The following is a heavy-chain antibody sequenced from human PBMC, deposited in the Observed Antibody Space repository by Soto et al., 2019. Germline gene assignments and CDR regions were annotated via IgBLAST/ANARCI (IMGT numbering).Heavy chain of an antibody. CDR2: ISDYGANT. J-gene: IGHJ4*02. CDR1: GF. D-gene: IGHD3-22*01. CDR3: AKGFSGHYYDF. Sequence: EVQVLESGGGLVQPGGSLRLSCAASGFMSWVRQAPGKGLEWVSAISDYGANTYYVDSVKGRFTISRDNAKNTLYLQMNSLGAEDTAVYYCAKGFSGHYYDFRGQGTLVNVSS. V-gene: IGHV3-23*01.